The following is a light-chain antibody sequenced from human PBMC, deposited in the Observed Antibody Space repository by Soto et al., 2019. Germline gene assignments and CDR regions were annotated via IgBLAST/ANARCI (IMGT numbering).Light chain of an antibody. CDR1: SSDVGSYIS. V-gene: IGLV2-11*01. Sequence: QSVLTQPRSVSGSPGQSFTISCTGTSSDVGSYISVSWYQQHPGKAPKLMIYDVSKRPSGVPDRFSGSKSDNTASLTISGLQAEDEADYYCCSYAGSHTYVFGTGTKVTVL. CDR3: CSYAGSHTYV. CDR2: DVS. J-gene: IGLJ1*01.